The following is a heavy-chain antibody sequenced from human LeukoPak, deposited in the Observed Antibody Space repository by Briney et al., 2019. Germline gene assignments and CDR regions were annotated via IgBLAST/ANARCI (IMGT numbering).Heavy chain of an antibody. Sequence: GASVTVSCMASVYTFTGYYMHWVRQAPGQGLEGMGWINPNSGSINYAQKFQGRVTMTRDKSTSTAYMELSSLRSDDTAVYYCATDPHDDCWSGYPHSFDYWGQGTLVTASS. CDR1: VYTFTGYY. J-gene: IGHJ4*02. D-gene: IGHD3-3*01. CDR3: ATDPHDDCWSGYPHSFDY. V-gene: IGHV1-2*02. CDR2: INPNSGSI.